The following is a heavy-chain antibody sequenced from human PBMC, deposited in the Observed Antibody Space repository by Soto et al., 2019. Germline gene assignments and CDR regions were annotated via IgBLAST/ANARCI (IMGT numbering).Heavy chain of an antibody. Sequence: ASVKVSFKVSGYTLTELSMHWLRQAPGKGLEWMGGFDPEDGETIYAQKFQGRVTMTEDTSTDTAYMELSSLRSEDTAVYYCATARTLYYYDSSGYSDYWGQGTLVTVSS. D-gene: IGHD3-22*01. CDR3: ATARTLYYYDSSGYSDY. CDR2: FDPEDGET. J-gene: IGHJ4*02. CDR1: GYTLTELS. V-gene: IGHV1-24*01.